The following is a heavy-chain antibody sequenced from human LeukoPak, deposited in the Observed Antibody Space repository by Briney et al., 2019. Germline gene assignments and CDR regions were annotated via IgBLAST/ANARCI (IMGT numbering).Heavy chain of an antibody. D-gene: IGHD2/OR15-2a*01. CDR1: GYTFTSYA. CDR3: ASTFSTAPPFHYYYYGMDV. J-gene: IGHJ6*02. V-gene: IGHV7-4-1*02. Sequence: ASVKVSCKASGYTFTSYAMNWVRQAPGQGLEWMGWINTNTGNPTYAQGFTGRFVFSLDTSVSTAYLQISSLKAEDTAVYYCASTFSTAPPFHYYYYGMDVWGQGTTVTVSS. CDR2: INTNTGNP.